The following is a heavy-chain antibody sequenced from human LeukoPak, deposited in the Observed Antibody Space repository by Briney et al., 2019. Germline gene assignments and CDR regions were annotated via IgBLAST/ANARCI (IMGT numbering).Heavy chain of an antibody. CDR2: IYYSGST. Sequence: SETLSLTCTVSGGSISSYYWSWIRQPPGKGLEWIGYIYYSGSTNYNPSLKSRVTISVDTSKNQFSLKLSSVTAADTAVYYCARAIRGYYREDYYHGMDVWGKGTTVTVSS. CDR3: ARAIRGYYREDYYHGMDV. CDR1: GGSISSYY. D-gene: IGHD3-10*01. J-gene: IGHJ6*04. V-gene: IGHV4-59*01.